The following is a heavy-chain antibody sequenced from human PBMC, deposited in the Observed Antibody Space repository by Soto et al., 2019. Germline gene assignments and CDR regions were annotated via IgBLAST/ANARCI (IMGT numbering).Heavy chain of an antibody. CDR2: IHYSGSP. V-gene: IGHV4-39*01. D-gene: IGHD4-17*01. Sequence: QLQLQESGPGLVKPSETLSLTCTVSGASISTLTYNWGWIRQPPGKGLEWIGNIHYSGSPYYNPSLKSRVTISVVTSKNQFSLRLRSVTAADTALYFCARHTMTAVTTFDHWGQGTLVTVSS. CDR3: ARHTMTAVTTFDH. J-gene: IGHJ4*02. CDR1: GASISTLTYN.